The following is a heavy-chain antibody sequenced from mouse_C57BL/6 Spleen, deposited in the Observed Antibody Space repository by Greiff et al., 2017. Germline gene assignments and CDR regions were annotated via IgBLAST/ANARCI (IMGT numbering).Heavy chain of an antibody. CDR2: LSSGGSYT. Sequence: EVMLVESGGDLVKPGGSLKLSCAASGFTFSSYGMSWVRKTPDKRLEWVATLSSGGSYTYYPDSVKGRFTISRDNAKNTLYLHMSSLKSEDTAMYYCARQGYYYCSSSLWYFDVWCTGTTVTVSS. CDR1: GFTFSSYG. D-gene: IGHD1-1*01. J-gene: IGHJ1*03. V-gene: IGHV5-6*01. CDR3: ARQGYYYCSSSLWYFDV.